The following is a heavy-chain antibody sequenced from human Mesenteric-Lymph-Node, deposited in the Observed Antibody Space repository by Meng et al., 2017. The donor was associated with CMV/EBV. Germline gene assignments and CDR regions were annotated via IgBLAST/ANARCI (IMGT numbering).Heavy chain of an antibody. CDR3: ARQLVYSSSWPYYFDY. CDR1: GYSFTSYW. J-gene: IGHJ4*02. CDR2: IYPGDSDT. V-gene: IGHV5-51*01. D-gene: IGHD6-13*01. Sequence: GGSLRPSCKGSGYSFTSYWIGGVRQMPGKGLEWMGIIYPGDSDTRDSPSFQGQVSISADKSINTAYLQWSSLKASDTAVYYCARQLVYSSSWPYYFDYWGQGTLVTVSS.